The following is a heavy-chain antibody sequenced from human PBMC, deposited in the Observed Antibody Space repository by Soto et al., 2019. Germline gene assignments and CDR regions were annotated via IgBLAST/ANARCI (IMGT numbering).Heavy chain of an antibody. V-gene: IGHV4-59*08. J-gene: IGHJ6*03. D-gene: IGHD5-12*01. CDR3: ARRGLRGGYSGYDDNYYYYYYMDV. Sequence: PSETLSLTCTVSGGSISSYYWSWIRQPPGKGLEWIGYIYYSGSTNYNPSLKSRVTISVDTSKNQFSLKLSSVTAADTAVYYCARRGLRGGYSGYDDNYYYYYYMDVWGKGTTVTVSS. CDR1: GGSISSYY. CDR2: IYYSGST.